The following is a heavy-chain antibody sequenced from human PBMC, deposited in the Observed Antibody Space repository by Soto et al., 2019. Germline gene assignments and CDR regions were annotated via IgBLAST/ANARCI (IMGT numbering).Heavy chain of an antibody. Sequence: ASVKVSCKVSGYTLTELSMHWVRQAPGKRLEWMGGFDPEDGETIYAQKFQGRVTMTEDTSTDTAYMELSSLRSEDTAVYYCATASIVATYYYYYYGMDVWGQGTTVTVSS. V-gene: IGHV1-24*01. J-gene: IGHJ6*02. CDR3: ATASIVATYYYYYYGMDV. CDR2: FDPEDGET. CDR1: GYTLTELS. D-gene: IGHD5-12*01.